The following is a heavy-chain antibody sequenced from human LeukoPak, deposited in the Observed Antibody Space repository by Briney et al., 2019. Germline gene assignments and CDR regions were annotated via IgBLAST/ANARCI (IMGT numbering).Heavy chain of an antibody. J-gene: IGHJ5*02. CDR1: GGTFSSYA. CDR3: ARTSAGTSRAWFDP. CDR2: IIPIFGTA. D-gene: IGHD6-19*01. V-gene: IGHV1-69*13. Sequence: GASVKVSCKASGGTFSSYAISWVRQAPGQGLERMGGIIPIFGTANYAQKFQGRVTITADESTSTAYMELSSLRSEDTAVYYCARTSAGTSRAWFDPWGQGTLVTVSS.